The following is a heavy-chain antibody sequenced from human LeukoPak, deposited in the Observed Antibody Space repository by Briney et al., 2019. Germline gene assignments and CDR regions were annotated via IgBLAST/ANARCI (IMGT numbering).Heavy chain of an antibody. CDR1: GYTFTGYF. J-gene: IGHJ4*02. Sequence: ASVKVSCKASGYTFTGYFIDWVRQAPGQGLEWMGIINPSGGTTSYAQKLQGRVTMTTDTSTSTAHMELRRLRSDDTAVYYCAREDALVATGSFDYWGQGTLVTVSS. CDR2: INPSGGTT. CDR3: AREDALVATGSFDY. D-gene: IGHD5-12*01. V-gene: IGHV1-46*01.